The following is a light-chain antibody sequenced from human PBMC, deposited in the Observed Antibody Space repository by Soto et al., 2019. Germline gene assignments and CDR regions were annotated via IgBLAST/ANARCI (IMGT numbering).Light chain of an antibody. CDR3: QQYGSSPLT. Sequence: EIVLTQSPGTLSLSPGERATLSCRASQSVYSDFFAWYQQKPGQAPRLLIYGASSRATGIPDRFSGSGSGTDFTLTISRLESEDFAVYYCQQYGSSPLTFGGGTKVEIK. CDR2: GAS. CDR1: QSVYSDF. J-gene: IGKJ4*01. V-gene: IGKV3-20*01.